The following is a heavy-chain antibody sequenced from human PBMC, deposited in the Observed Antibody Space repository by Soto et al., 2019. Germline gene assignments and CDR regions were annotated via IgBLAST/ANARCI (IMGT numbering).Heavy chain of an antibody. V-gene: IGHV3-30-3*01. CDR1: GFTFSSYA. D-gene: IGHD3-9*01. CDR2: ISYDGSNK. Sequence: PGGSLRLSCAASGFTFSSYAMHWVRQAPGKGLEWVAVISYDGSNKYYADSVKGRFTISRDNSKNTLYLQMNSLRAEDTAVYYCARVYDILTSAWLDPWGQGTLVTVSS. J-gene: IGHJ5*02. CDR3: ARVYDILTSAWLDP.